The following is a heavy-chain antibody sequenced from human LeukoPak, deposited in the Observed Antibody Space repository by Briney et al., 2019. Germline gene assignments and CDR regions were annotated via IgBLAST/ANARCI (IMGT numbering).Heavy chain of an antibody. CDR2: ISGSGGST. CDR3: AKHYGSGTYYNYFTY. D-gene: IGHD3-10*01. J-gene: IGHJ4*02. CDR1: GFTFSSYA. V-gene: IGHV3-23*01. Sequence: GGSLRLSCAASGFTFSSYALSWVRQAPGRGLEWVSAISGSGGSTYYADLVEGRFTISRDNSKNTLFLQMSSLRAEDTATYYCAKHYGSGTYYNYFTYCGQGKLVSVSS.